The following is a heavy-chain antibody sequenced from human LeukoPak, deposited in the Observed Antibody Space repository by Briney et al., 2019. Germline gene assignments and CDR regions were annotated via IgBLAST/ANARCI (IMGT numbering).Heavy chain of an antibody. J-gene: IGHJ1*01. V-gene: IGHV4-59*01. CDR2: IYYSGST. CDR3: ARGSTKRYFQH. D-gene: IGHD2-8*01. Sequence: GSXXXXYWSWIRXPPGKGLEWIGYIYYSGSTNYNPSLKSRVTISVDTSKNQFSLKLSSVTAADTAVYYCARGSTKRYFQHWGQGTLVTVSS. CDR1: GSXXXXY.